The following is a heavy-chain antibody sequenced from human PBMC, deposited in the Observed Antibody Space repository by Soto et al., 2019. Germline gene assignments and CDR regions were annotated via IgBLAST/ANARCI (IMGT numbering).Heavy chain of an antibody. CDR1: GYTFTSYG. CDR3: ARGGRWLQLDGTDY. J-gene: IGHJ6*02. V-gene: IGHV1-18*04. CDR2: ISAYNGNT. Sequence: QVQLVQSGAEVKKPGASVKVSCKASGYTFTSYGISWVRQAPGHGLEWMGWISAYNGNTNYAQKLQGRDTITTDTAATTAYMETKSLRSDDTAVYYCARGGRWLQLDGTDYCGRWPTVTVCS. D-gene: IGHD5-12*01.